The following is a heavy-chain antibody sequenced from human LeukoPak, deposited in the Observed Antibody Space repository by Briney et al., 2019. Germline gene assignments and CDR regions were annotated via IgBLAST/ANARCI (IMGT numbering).Heavy chain of an antibody. D-gene: IGHD2-21*02. J-gene: IGHJ4*02. CDR3: ARDQYCGGDCYSVFDY. V-gene: IGHV4-4*07. CDR1: GGSISSYY. Sequence: SETLSLTCTVSGGSISSYYWSWIRQPAGKGLEWIGRTYTSGSTNYNPSLKSRVTMSVDTSKNQFSLKLSSVTAADTAVYYCARDQYCGGDCYSVFDYWGQGTLVTVSS. CDR2: TYTSGST.